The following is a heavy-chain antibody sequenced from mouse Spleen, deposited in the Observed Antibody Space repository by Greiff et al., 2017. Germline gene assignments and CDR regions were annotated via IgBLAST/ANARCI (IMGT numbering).Heavy chain of an antibody. V-gene: IGHV1-4*01. D-gene: IGHD2-3*01. J-gene: IGHJ4*01. Sequence: LVESGAELARPGASVKMSCKASGYTFTSYTMHWVKQRPGQGLEWIGYINPSSGYTKYNQKFKDKATLTADKSSSTAYMQLSSLTSEDSAVYFCAREDDGYYVRAMDYWGQGTSVTVSS. CDR2: INPSSGYT. CDR3: AREDDGYYVRAMDY. CDR1: GYTFTSYT.